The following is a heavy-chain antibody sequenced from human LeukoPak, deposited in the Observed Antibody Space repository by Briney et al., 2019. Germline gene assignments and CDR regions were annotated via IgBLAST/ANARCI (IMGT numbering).Heavy chain of an antibody. CDR2: IYSGGST. D-gene: IGHD4-17*01. CDR1: GFAFSSYA. J-gene: IGHJ5*02. Sequence: PGGSLRLSCAASGFAFSSYAMHWVRQAPGKGLEWVSVIYSGGSTYYADSVKGRFTISRDNSKNTLYLQMNSLRAEDTAVYYCARVRGPYGDYGVEWFDPWGQGTLVTVSS. V-gene: IGHV3-53*01. CDR3: ARVRGPYGDYGVEWFDP.